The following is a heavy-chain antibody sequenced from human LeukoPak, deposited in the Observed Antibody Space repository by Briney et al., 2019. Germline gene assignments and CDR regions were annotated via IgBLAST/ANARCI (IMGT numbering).Heavy chain of an antibody. CDR3: ARDQAHSYGRYFDP. V-gene: IGHV4-59*01. CDR2: ISYGTT. D-gene: IGHD5-18*01. J-gene: IGHJ4*02. Sequence: SETLSLTCSVSGDALSTYYSNWIRQIPGKGLEWIGYISYGTTDYNPSLKSRVTISVDTSKNEFSLRLTSVTAEDTAVYFCARDQAHSYGRYFDPWSQGTLVTVSS. CDR1: GDALSTYY.